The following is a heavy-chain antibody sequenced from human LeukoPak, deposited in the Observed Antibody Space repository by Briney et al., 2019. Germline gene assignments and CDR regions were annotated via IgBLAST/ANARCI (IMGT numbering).Heavy chain of an antibody. CDR3: ARDPHYGDGFDI. Sequence: ETLSLTCTVSGGSISSYYWSWVRQAPGKGLEWVSVIYSGGNTYYADSVKGRFTISRDNSKNTLYLQMNSLRAVDTAVYYCARDPHYGDGFDIWGQGTMVIVSS. CDR1: GGSISSYY. V-gene: IGHV3-53*01. D-gene: IGHD4-17*01. J-gene: IGHJ3*02. CDR2: IYSGGNT.